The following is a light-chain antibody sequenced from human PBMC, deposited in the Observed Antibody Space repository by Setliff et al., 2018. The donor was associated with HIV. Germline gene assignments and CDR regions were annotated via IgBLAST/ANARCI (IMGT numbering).Light chain of an antibody. V-gene: IGLV2-14*01. CDR3: SSYTSNTTVI. Sequence: QSALTQPASVSGSPGQSITISCTGTSSDVGGYNFVSWYQQHPGKAPKLMIYEVTNRPSGVSNRFSGSKSDNTASLTISGLQAEDEADYCCSSYTSNTTVIFGGGTKATVL. J-gene: IGLJ2*01. CDR2: EVT. CDR1: SSDVGGYNF.